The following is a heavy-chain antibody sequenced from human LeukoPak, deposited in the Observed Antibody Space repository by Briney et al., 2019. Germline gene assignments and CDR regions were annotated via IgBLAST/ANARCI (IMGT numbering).Heavy chain of an antibody. Sequence: GSLRLSCAASGFTFSSYAMSWVRQAPGKGLEWVSAISGSGGSTYYADSVKGRFTISRDNSKNTLYLQMNSLRAEDTAVYYCAKSPSYYGSGSFGPGRYFDYWGQGTLVTVSS. CDR3: AKSPSYYGSGSFGPGRYFDY. CDR1: GFTFSSYA. D-gene: IGHD3-10*01. V-gene: IGHV3-23*01. J-gene: IGHJ4*02. CDR2: ISGSGGST.